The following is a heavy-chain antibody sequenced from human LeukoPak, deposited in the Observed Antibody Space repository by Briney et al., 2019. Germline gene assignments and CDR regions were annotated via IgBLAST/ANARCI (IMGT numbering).Heavy chain of an antibody. CDR3: AREGYCSSTSCYAGDDAFDI. D-gene: IGHD2-2*01. V-gene: IGHV1-2*02. J-gene: IGHJ3*02. CDR2: INPNNGGT. CDR1: GYTFTGYY. Sequence: GASVKVSCKASGYTFTGYYMHWVRQAPGQGLEWMGWINPNNGGTNYAQKFQGRVTMTRDTSISTAYMELSRLRSDDTAVYYCAREGYCSSTSCYAGDDAFDIWGQGTMVTVSS.